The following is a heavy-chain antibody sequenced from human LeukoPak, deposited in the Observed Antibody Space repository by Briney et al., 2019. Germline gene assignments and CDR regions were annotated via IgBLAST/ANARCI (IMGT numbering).Heavy chain of an antibody. J-gene: IGHJ3*02. CDR2: IYSGGST. CDR3: AREASGWTYAFDI. Sequence: GGSLRLSCAASGFTVSSNYMSWVRQAPGKGLEWVSVIYSGGSTYYADSVKGRFTISRDNSKNTLYLQMNSLRAEDTAVYYCAREASGWTYAFDIWGQGTMVTVSS. V-gene: IGHV3-53*01. D-gene: IGHD2-15*01. CDR1: GFTVSSNY.